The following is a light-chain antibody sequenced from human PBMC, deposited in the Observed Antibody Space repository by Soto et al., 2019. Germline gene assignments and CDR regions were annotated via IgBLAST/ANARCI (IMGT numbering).Light chain of an antibody. CDR1: QSVSSSY. CDR3: QQYNNWPLIT. J-gene: IGKJ5*01. Sequence: ETVLTQSPGTLSLSPGERATLSCRASQSVSSSYLAWYQQKPGQAPRLLIYSAYIRATGIPARFSATGSGTAFTLTISSLQSEDFALYYCQQYNNWPLITFGQGTRLEI. CDR2: SAY. V-gene: IGKV3-15*01.